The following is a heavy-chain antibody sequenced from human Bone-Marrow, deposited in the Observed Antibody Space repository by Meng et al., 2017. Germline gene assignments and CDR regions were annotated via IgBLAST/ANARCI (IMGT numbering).Heavy chain of an antibody. D-gene: IGHD5-18*01. V-gene: IGHV3-7*01. CDR3: AGELWLRVDAFDI. CDR1: GFTFGAYW. J-gene: IGHJ3*02. CDR2: IGKDGSDK. Sequence: GESLKISGAASGFTFGAYWMTWVRQAPGKGLEWVANIGKDGSDKYYLESVKGRFTISRDNSKNTLYLQMNSLRAEDTAVYYCAGELWLRVDAFDIWGQGTMVTVSS.